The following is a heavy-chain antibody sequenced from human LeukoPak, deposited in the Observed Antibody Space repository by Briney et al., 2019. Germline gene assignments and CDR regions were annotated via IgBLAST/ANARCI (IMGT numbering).Heavy chain of an antibody. J-gene: IGHJ6*02. Sequence: SETLSLTCTVSGGSISSYYWSWIRQPPGKGLEWIGYIYYSGSTNYNPSLKSRVTISVDTSKNQFSLKLSSVTAADTAVYYCARERRIAARPGLYYYYYGMDVWGQGTTVTVSS. V-gene: IGHV4-59*01. CDR2: IYYSGST. D-gene: IGHD6-6*01. CDR3: ARERRIAARPGLYYYYYGMDV. CDR1: GGSISSYY.